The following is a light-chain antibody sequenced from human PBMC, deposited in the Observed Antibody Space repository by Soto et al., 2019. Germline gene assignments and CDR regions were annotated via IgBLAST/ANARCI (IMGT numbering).Light chain of an antibody. CDR2: GNT. Sequence: QSVLTQPPSVSGAPGQRVTISGTGSSPAIGAGFDVHWYQHLPGTAPKLLIYGNTNRPSGVPGRFSGSKSGTSASLVITGLQAEDEADYYCQSYENSRTGFYVFGTGTKLTVL. J-gene: IGLJ1*01. V-gene: IGLV1-40*01. CDR1: SPAIGAGFD. CDR3: QSYENSRTGFYV.